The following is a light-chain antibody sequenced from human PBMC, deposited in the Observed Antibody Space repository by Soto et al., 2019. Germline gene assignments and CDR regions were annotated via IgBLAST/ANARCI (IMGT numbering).Light chain of an antibody. Sequence: QLVLTQSPSASASLGASVKLTCTLSRGHSDYGIAWHQQQPDKGPRYLMKLNSDGSHNKGDGIPYRFSGSNSGAERYLINSSLHADDEADYYCQTWDTVVVFGGGTKLTVL. V-gene: IGLV4-69*01. CDR2: LNSDGSH. CDR3: QTWDTVVV. J-gene: IGLJ2*01. CDR1: RGHSDYG.